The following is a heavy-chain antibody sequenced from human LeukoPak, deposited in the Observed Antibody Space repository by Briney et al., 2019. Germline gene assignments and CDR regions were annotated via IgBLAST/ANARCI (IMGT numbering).Heavy chain of an antibody. V-gene: IGHV1-2*04. CDR2: INPNSGGT. J-gene: IGHJ4*02. D-gene: IGHD6-6*01. CDR1: GYTFTGCY. CDR3: ARSNVLGHFDY. Sequence: GASVKVSCKASGYTFTGCYMHWVRQAPGQGLEWMGWINPNSGGTNYAQKFQGWVTMTRDTSISTAYMELSRLRSDDTAVYYCARSNVLGHFDYWGQGTLVTVSS.